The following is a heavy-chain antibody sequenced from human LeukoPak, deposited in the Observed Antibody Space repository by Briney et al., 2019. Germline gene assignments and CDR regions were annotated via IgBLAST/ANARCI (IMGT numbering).Heavy chain of an antibody. CDR2: IIPIFGTA. V-gene: IGHV1-69*05. Sequence: SVKVPCKASGGTFSSYAISWVRQAPGQGLEWMGGIIPIFGTANYAQKSQGRVTITTDESTSTAYMELSSLRSEDTAVYYCARAAITMIVVAHIPIPGAFDIWGQGTMVTVSS. CDR3: ARAAITMIVVAHIPIPGAFDI. J-gene: IGHJ3*02. CDR1: GGTFSSYA. D-gene: IGHD3-22*01.